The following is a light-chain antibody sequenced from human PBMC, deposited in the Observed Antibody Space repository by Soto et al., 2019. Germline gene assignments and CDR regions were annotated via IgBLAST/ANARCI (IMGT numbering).Light chain of an antibody. CDR3: CSFAGTYTYV. CDR2: DVT. CDR1: SSDVGGYSY. J-gene: IGLJ1*01. V-gene: IGLV2-11*01. Sequence: QSALTQPRSVSGSPGQSVTISCTGTSSDVGGYSYVSWYQQHPGKAPKLIIYDVTKRPSGVPDRFSGSKSGNTASLTISGLQAEYETDYYCCSFAGTYTYVFGTGTKLTVL.